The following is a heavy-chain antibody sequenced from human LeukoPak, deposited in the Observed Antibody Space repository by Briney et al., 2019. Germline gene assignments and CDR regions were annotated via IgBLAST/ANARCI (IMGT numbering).Heavy chain of an antibody. CDR3: ARHGGGRGSYKKY. D-gene: IGHD1-26*01. Sequence: SETLSLTCTVSGGSTSSYYWSWIRQPPGKGLEWIGYIYYSGSTNYNPSLKSRVTISVDTSKNQFSLKLSSVTAADTAVYYCARHGGGRGSYKKYWGQGTLVTVSS. CDR2: IYYSGST. CDR1: GGSTSSYY. V-gene: IGHV4-59*08. J-gene: IGHJ4*02.